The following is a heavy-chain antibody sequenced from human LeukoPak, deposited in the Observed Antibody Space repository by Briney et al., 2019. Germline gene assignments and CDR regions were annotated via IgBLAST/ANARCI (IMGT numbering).Heavy chain of an antibody. V-gene: IGHV1-18*01. Sequence: GASVKVSCKASGYTFTSYGISWVRQAPGQGLEWMGWISAYNGNTNYAQKLQGRVTMTTDTSTSTAYMELRSLRSDDTAVYYCARGPPRLWELASGAFGIWGQGTMVTVSS. CDR3: ARGPPRLWELASGAFGI. D-gene: IGHD1-26*01. J-gene: IGHJ3*02. CDR2: ISAYNGNT. CDR1: GYTFTSYG.